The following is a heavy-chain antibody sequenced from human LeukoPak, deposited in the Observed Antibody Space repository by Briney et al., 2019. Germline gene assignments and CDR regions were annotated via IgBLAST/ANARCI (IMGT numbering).Heavy chain of an antibody. Sequence: GGSLRLSCAASGFIFSSYAMHWVRQAPGKGLEWVAVISYDGSNKYYADSVKGRFTISRDNSKNTLYLQMNSLRAEDTAVYYCARIPHWYYDSKLASNWFDPWGQGTLVTVSS. CDR3: ARIPHWYYDSKLASNWFDP. D-gene: IGHD3-3*01. CDR2: ISYDGSNK. CDR1: GFIFSSYA. V-gene: IGHV3-30-3*01. J-gene: IGHJ5*02.